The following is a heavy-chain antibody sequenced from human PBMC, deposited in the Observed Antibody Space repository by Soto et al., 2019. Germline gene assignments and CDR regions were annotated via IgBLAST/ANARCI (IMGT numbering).Heavy chain of an antibody. J-gene: IGHJ5*02. Sequence: QEQLVQSGAEVKKPGASVKVSCKTSGYTFTDYDINWVRQATGQGLEWIGWMNPNSGETGYAQQFQGRVPMTRSASLSTAYLELSSLRSEDTAVSYCARVAVAARPRWYNWFDPCGKGTLVTVAS. V-gene: IGHV1-8*01. CDR2: MNPNSGET. D-gene: IGHD2-15*01. CDR3: ARVAVAARPRWYNWFDP. CDR1: GYTFTDYD.